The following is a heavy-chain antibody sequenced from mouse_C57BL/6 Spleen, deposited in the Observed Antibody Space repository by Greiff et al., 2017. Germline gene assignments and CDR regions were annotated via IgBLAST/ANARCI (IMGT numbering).Heavy chain of an antibody. CDR3: TRDGANIRYFEG. D-gene: IGHD3-1*01. V-gene: IGHV5-9-1*02. Sequence: EVQGVESGEGLVKPGGSLKLSCAASGFTFSSYAMSWVRQTPEKRLEWVAYISSGGDYIYYADTVKGRFTISRDNARNTLYLQMSSLKSEDTAMYYCTRDGANIRYFEGWGTGTTVTVSS. CDR1: GFTFSSYA. J-gene: IGHJ1*03. CDR2: ISSGGDYI.